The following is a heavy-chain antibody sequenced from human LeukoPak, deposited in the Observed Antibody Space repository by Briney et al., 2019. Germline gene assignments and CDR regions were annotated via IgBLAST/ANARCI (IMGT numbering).Heavy chain of an antibody. CDR3: ARHQLLGDYSDY. CDR1: GGSISSSSYY. V-gene: IGHV4-39*01. CDR2: IYYSGST. Sequence: SETLSLTCTVSGGSISSSSYYWGWIRQPPGKGLEWIGSIYYSGSTYYNPSLKSRVTISVDTPKNQFSLKLSSVTAADTAVYYCARHQLLGDYSDYWGQGTLVTVSS. D-gene: IGHD1-7*01. J-gene: IGHJ4*02.